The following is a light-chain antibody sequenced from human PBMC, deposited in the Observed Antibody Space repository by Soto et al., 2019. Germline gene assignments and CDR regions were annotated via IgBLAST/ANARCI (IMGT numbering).Light chain of an antibody. V-gene: IGLV2-11*01. CDR1: SSDVGGYNY. Sequence: QSALTQPRSVSGSPEQSVTISCTGTSSDVGGYNYVSWYQQHPGKAPKLMIYDVSKRPSGVPDRFSGSKSGNTASLTISGLQAEDEADYYCCSYAGSYTFVFGTGTEVTVL. J-gene: IGLJ1*01. CDR3: CSYAGSYTFV. CDR2: DVS.